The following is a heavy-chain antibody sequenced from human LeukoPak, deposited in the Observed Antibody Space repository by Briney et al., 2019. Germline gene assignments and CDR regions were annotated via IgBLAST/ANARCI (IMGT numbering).Heavy chain of an antibody. CDR3: ARSSTVTYYFDY. CDR2: INPNSGGT. J-gene: IGHJ4*02. V-gene: IGHV1-2*02. D-gene: IGHD4-4*01. Sequence: ASVKVSCTASGYTFSDYHMHWVRRAPGQGLEWMGWINPNSGGTNYAQKFQGRVTMTRDTSISTAYMELSRLRSDDTAVYYCARSSTVTYYFDYWGQGTLVTVSS. CDR1: GYTFSDYH.